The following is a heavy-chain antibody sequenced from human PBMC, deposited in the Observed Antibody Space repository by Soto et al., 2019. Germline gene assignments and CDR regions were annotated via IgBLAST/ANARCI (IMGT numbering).Heavy chain of an antibody. V-gene: IGHV3-23*01. CDR3: ARGYSSGWYFDH. D-gene: IGHD6-19*01. CDR2: ISGSGGST. CDR1: GFTFSSYA. Sequence: EVQLLESGGGLVQPGGSLRLSCAASGFTFSSYAMSWVRQAPGKGLEWVSAISGSGGSTYYADSVKGRFTISRDNSKNTLYLQMNSLRAEDTAVYYCARGYSSGWYFDHWGQGTLVTVSS. J-gene: IGHJ4*02.